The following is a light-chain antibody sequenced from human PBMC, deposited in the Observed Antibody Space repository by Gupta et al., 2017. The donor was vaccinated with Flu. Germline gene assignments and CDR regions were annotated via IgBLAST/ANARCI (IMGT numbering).Light chain of an antibody. CDR1: QSIGSS. Sequence: EIVLTHSPDFQSVTPKEKVTITFLSSQSIGSSLHWYQQKPEQSPKLLIKYASPSISGVPSRFSGSGSGTDFTLTINSLEAEDAAAYYCQQCCTLLYSFGQGTRLEMK. V-gene: IGKV6D-21*02. CDR3: QQCCTLLYS. CDR2: YAS. J-gene: IGKJ2*03.